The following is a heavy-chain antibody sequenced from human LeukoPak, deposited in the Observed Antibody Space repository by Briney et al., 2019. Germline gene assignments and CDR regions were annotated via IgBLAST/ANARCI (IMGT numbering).Heavy chain of an antibody. CDR1: GYTLTELS. CDR3: ATNNWHGLINYYYYGVDV. J-gene: IGHJ6*02. CDR2: FDPEDGET. D-gene: IGHD1-1*01. Sequence: ASVKVSCKVSGYTLTELSMHWVRQAPGKGLEWMGGFDPEDGETIYAQKFQGRVTMTEDTSTDTAYMELSSLRSEGTAVYYCATNNWHGLINYYYYGVDVWGQGTAVTVFS. V-gene: IGHV1-24*01.